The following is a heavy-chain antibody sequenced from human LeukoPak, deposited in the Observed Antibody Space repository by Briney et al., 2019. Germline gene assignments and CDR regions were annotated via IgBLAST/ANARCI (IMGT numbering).Heavy chain of an antibody. D-gene: IGHD4-23*01. J-gene: IGHJ3*02. V-gene: IGHV4-34*01. Sequence: KASETLSLTCAVYGGSFSGYYWSWIRQPPGKGLEWIGEINHSGSTNYNPSLKSRVTISVDTSKNQFSLQLNSVTPEDTAVYYCATGNWDDAFDIWGQGTMVTVSS. CDR3: ATGNWDDAFDI. CDR1: GGSFSGYY. CDR2: INHSGST.